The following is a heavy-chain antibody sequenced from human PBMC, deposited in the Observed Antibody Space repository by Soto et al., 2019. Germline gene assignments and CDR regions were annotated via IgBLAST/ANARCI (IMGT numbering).Heavy chain of an antibody. J-gene: IGHJ4*02. D-gene: IGHD6-19*01. CDR2: ISAYNGNT. CDR3: ARARIAVAGTPEIDY. CDR1: GYTFTSYG. Sequence: ASVKVSCKASGYTFTSYGISWVRQAPGQGLEWMGWISAYNGNTNYAQKLQGRVTMTTDTSTSTAYMELRSLRSDDTAVYYCARARIAVAGTPEIDYWGQGTLVTVSS. V-gene: IGHV1-18*01.